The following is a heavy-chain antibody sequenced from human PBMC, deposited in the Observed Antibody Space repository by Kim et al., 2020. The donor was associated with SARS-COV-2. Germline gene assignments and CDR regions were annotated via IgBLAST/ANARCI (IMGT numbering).Heavy chain of an antibody. Sequence: GGSLRLSCAASGFTFSSYAMSWVRQAPGKGLEWVSAISGSGGSTYYADSVKGRFTISRDNSKNTLYLQMNSLRAEDTAVYYCAKVGGSSSWKDYYYYGMDVWGQGTTVTVSS. D-gene: IGHD6-6*01. CDR3: AKVGGSSSWKDYYYYGMDV. J-gene: IGHJ6*02. V-gene: IGHV3-23*01. CDR2: ISGSGGST. CDR1: GFTFSSYA.